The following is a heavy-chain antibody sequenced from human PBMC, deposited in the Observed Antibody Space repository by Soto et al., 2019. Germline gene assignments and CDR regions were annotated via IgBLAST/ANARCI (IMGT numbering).Heavy chain of an antibody. Sequence: ASVKVSCKASGGTFSSYAISWVRQAPGQGLEWMGGIIPIFGTANYAQKFQGRVTITADESTSTAYMELSSLRSEDTAVYYCARDGFGTDAFDIWGQGTMVTVSS. J-gene: IGHJ3*02. D-gene: IGHD1-1*01. V-gene: IGHV1-69*13. CDR2: IIPIFGTA. CDR1: GGTFSSYA. CDR3: ARDGFGTDAFDI.